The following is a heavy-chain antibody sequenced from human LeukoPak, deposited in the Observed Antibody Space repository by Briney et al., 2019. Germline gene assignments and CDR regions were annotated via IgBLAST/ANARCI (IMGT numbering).Heavy chain of an antibody. V-gene: IGHV3-7*01. D-gene: IGHD3-22*01. Sequence: GGSLRLSCAASGFTFSSYWMSWVRQAPGKGLEWVANIKQDGSEKYYVDSVKGRFTISRDNAKNSLYLQMNSLRAEDTAVYYCARGGCYYDSSGCYFDYWGQGSPVTISS. CDR3: ARGGCYYDSSGCYFDY. CDR1: GFTFSSYW. CDR2: IKQDGSEK. J-gene: IGHJ4*02.